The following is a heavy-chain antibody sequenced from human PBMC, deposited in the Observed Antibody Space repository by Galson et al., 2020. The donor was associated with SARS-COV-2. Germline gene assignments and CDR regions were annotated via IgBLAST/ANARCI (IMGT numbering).Heavy chain of an antibody. D-gene: IGHD3-10*01. Sequence: SETLSLTCAVSGYSISSGSYWGWIRQPPGKGLEWIGSIYHSGSTYYNPSLRSRVTISVDTFKNQFSLKLPSVTATDTAVYYCVRLRQFGESDAFDIWGQGTMVTVSS. J-gene: IGHJ3*02. CDR3: VRLRQFGESDAFDI. CDR2: IYHSGST. V-gene: IGHV4-38-2*01. CDR1: GYSISSGSY.